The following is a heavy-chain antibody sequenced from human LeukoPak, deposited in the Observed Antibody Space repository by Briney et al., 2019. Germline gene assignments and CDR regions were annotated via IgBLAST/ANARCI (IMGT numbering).Heavy chain of an antibody. CDR3: ARSPTKRVPEDY. Sequence: PSGTLSLTCTLSSDSIFTSNWWSWVRQPPGKGLEWIGQIFHSGSTSYSPSLKSRVTISMDKSKNQISLRLTSVTAADTAVYYCARSPTKRVPEDYGGQGTLVTVSS. D-gene: IGHD2-2*01. CDR2: IFHSGST. CDR1: SDSIFTSNW. J-gene: IGHJ4*02. V-gene: IGHV4-4*02.